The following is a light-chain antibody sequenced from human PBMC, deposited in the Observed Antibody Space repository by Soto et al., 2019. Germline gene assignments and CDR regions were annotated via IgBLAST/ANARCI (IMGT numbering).Light chain of an antibody. J-gene: IGLJ1*01. CDR3: SSYAGSNTYV. Sequence: PSPSVSPGQSVTISCTGTSSYVGGYQYVSWYQQYPGKAPKLMIYAVNKRPSGVPDRFSGSRSGNTASLTVSGLQAEDEADYYCSSYAGSNTYVFGTGTKVTVL. CDR2: AVN. V-gene: IGLV2-8*01. CDR1: SSYVGGYQY.